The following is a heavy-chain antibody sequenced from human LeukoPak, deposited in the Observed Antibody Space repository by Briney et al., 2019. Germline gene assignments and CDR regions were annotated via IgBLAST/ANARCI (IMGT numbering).Heavy chain of an antibody. V-gene: IGHV4-59*12. D-gene: IGHD2-2*01. CDR1: GGSISSYY. Sequence: SETLSLTCTVSGGSISSYYWSWIRQPPGKGLEWIGYIYYSGNTNYNPSLKSRVSISVDTSKNQFSLKLSSVTAADTAVYYCARGHIVVVPAAAYYYYYMDVWGKGTTVTVPS. J-gene: IGHJ6*03. CDR2: IYYSGNT. CDR3: ARGHIVVVPAAAYYYYYMDV.